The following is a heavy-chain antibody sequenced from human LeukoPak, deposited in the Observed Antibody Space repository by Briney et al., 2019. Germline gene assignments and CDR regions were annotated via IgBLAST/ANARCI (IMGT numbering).Heavy chain of an antibody. D-gene: IGHD4-11*01. CDR1: GFTFSTYA. Sequence: GGSLRLSCAASGFTFSTYAMHWVRQAPGKGLEWVAVIWSDSTNKYYADSVRGRCAISRDNSKNTLYLQMSSLRAEDTAMYYCARDRLTTVTTFHFDYWGQGTLVTVSS. CDR2: IWSDSTNK. CDR3: ARDRLTTVTTFHFDY. V-gene: IGHV3-33*01. J-gene: IGHJ4*02.